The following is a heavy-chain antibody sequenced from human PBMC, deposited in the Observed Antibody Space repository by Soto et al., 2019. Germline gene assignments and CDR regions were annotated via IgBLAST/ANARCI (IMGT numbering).Heavy chain of an antibody. V-gene: IGHV1-18*01. CDR3: ACDRSPFDS. J-gene: IGHJ4*02. Sequence: QVQMVQSGAELKKPGASVKVSCKASGYTLTTYAISWVRQAPGQGLECMGWISAYNGNTKYAQNLQGRVTMTTDTSTSTAYMELMSVESDDTAVYYCACDRSPFDSGCQGALGTVSS. CDR1: GYTLTTYA. CDR2: ISAYNGNT.